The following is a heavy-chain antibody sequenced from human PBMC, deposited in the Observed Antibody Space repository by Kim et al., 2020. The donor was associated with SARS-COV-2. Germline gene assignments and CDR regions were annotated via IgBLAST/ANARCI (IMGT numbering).Heavy chain of an antibody. CDR2: ISGSGGST. Sequence: GGSLRLSCAASGFTFSSYAMSWVRQAPGKGLEWVSAISGSGGSTYYADSVKGRFTISRDNSKNTLYLQMNSLRAEDTAVYYCAKVPYSSSWGTSAFDIWGQGTMVTVSS. J-gene: IGHJ3*02. CDR1: GFTFSSYA. CDR3: AKVPYSSSWGTSAFDI. D-gene: IGHD6-6*01. V-gene: IGHV3-23*01.